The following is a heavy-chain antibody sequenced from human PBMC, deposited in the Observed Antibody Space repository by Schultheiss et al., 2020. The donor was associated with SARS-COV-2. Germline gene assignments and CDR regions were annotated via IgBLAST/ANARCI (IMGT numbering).Heavy chain of an antibody. V-gene: IGHV3-30*03. D-gene: IGHD4-11*01. CDR1: GFTFSSYG. CDR2: ISYDGSNK. J-gene: IGHJ6*02. Sequence: GGSLRLSCAASGFTFSSYGMDWVRQAPGKGLEWVAVISYDGSNKYYADSVKGRFTISRDNSKDTLYLQMNSLRAEDTAVYYCAAKSDNSRHYYYYYAMDVWGQGTTVTVSS. CDR3: AAKSDNSRHYYYYYAMDV.